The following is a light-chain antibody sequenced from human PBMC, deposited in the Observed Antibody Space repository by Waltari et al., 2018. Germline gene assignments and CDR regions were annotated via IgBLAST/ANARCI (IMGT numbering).Light chain of an antibody. CDR1: SSNIGAGYY. V-gene: IGLV1-40*01. Sequence: SVLTQPPSASGAPGQRVTISCTGSSSNIGAGYYVSWYQQFPGIAPKLLIYENNKRPSGVSDRFSGSKSGTSASLTITGLQSEDEADYYCSAWDRSLSTGLFGGGTRLTVL. J-gene: IGLJ2*01. CDR2: ENN. CDR3: SAWDRSLSTGL.